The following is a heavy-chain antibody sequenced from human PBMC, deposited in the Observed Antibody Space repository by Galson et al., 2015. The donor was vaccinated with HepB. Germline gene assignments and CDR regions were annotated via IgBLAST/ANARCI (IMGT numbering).Heavy chain of an antibody. Sequence: CAASGFTFSNSIMNWVRQAPGKGLEWVSSISVTRNIFYADSVKGRFTISRDNAKNSLYLQMNSLTAEDTSVYYCAREVREGFDYWGQGTLVTVSS. CDR2: ISVTRNI. V-gene: IGHV3-21*01. D-gene: IGHD3-10*01. J-gene: IGHJ4*02. CDR1: GFTFSNSI. CDR3: AREVREGFDY.